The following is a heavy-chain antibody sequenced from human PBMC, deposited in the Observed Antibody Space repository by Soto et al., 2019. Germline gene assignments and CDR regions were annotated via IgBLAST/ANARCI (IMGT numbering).Heavy chain of an antibody. J-gene: IGHJ3*02. CDR3: ATRWGIVVVPAAMYAFDI. Sequence: ASVKVSCKVSGYTLTELSMHWVRQAPGKGLEWMGGFDPEDGETIYAQKFQGRVTMTEDTSTDTAYMELSSLRSEDTAVYYCATRWGIVVVPAAMYAFDIWGQGTMVTVSS. V-gene: IGHV1-24*01. D-gene: IGHD2-2*01. CDR1: GYTLTELS. CDR2: FDPEDGET.